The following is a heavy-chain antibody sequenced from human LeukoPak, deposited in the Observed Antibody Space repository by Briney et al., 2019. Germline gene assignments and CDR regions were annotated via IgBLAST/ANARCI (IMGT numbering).Heavy chain of an antibody. V-gene: IGHV3-33*08. Sequence: PGGSLRLSCTASGFTFSSYGMHWVRQAPGKGLEWVAVIWYDGSNKYYADSVKGRFTISRDNSKNTLYLQMNSLRAEDTAVYYCARGSEWELRVIGYWGQGTLVTVSS. CDR3: ARGSEWELRVIGY. CDR1: GFTFSSYG. D-gene: IGHD1-26*01. CDR2: IWYDGSNK. J-gene: IGHJ4*02.